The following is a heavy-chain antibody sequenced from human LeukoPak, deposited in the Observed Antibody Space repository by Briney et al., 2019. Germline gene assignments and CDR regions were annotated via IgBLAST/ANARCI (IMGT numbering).Heavy chain of an antibody. V-gene: IGHV5-51*01. CDR3: VRPRGASGTINHFDP. Sequence: PGESLKISCKTSGYSFTTYWIGWVRQMPGAGLEWVGPIYPDDSDTRYSPSFQGQVVISADRSIRSAYLQWDTLKTSDTAMYYCVRPRGASGTINHFDPWGQGTLVTVSS. CDR1: GYSFTTYW. CDR2: IYPDDSDT. J-gene: IGHJ5*02. D-gene: IGHD3-10*01.